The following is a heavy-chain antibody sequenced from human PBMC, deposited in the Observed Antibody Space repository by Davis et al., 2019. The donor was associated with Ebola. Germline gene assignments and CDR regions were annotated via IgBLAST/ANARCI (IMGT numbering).Heavy chain of an antibody. V-gene: IGHV3-23*01. J-gene: IGHJ4*02. Sequence: LSLTCAASGFTFSNYGMSWVRQAPGKGLEWVSSISGSGDTTNYADSVKGRFTMSRDNSMNTLYLQMNSLRAEDTAVYYCATLKTGVFWGQGTLVTVSS. CDR2: ISGSGDTT. D-gene: IGHD3-10*01. CDR1: GFTFSNYG. CDR3: ATLKTGVF.